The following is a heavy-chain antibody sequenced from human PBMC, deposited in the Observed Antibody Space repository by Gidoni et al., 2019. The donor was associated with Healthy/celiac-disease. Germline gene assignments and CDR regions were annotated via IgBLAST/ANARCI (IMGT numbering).Heavy chain of an antibody. Sequence: EVQLLESGGGLVQPGGSLRLSCAASGFTFSSYAMSWVRQAPGKGLEWVSAISGSGGSTYYADSVKGRFTISRDNSKNTLYLQMNSLRAEDTAVYYCAKADYGDPPDYYGMDVWGQGTTVTVSS. D-gene: IGHD4-17*01. J-gene: IGHJ6*02. CDR1: GFTFSSYA. CDR3: AKADYGDPPDYYGMDV. CDR2: ISGSGGST. V-gene: IGHV3-23*01.